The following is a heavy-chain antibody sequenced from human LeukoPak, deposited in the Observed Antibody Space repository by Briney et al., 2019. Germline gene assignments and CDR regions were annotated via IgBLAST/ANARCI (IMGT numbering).Heavy chain of an antibody. CDR3: ARNTEWELIAPADY. D-gene: IGHD1-26*01. Sequence: GGSLRLSCAASGFTFSNYWMSWVRQAPGKGLEWVANIKQDGSEKYYVDSVKGRFTISRDNAKNSLYLQMNSLRAEDTAVYYCARNTEWELIAPADYWGQGTLVTVSS. J-gene: IGHJ4*02. CDR1: GFTFSNYW. V-gene: IGHV3-7*01. CDR2: IKQDGSEK.